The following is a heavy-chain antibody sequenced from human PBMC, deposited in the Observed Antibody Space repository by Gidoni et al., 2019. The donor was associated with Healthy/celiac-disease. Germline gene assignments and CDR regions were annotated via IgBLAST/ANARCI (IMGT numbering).Heavy chain of an antibody. D-gene: IGHD6-19*01. CDR1: GFTFSRYS. CDR2: ISSSSSTI. V-gene: IGHV3-48*02. CDR3: ARDPENSSSGWYLYGMDV. J-gene: IGHJ6*02. Sequence: EVQLVESGGGLVQPGGSLRLSCAASGFTFSRYSMNWVRKAPGKGLEWVSYISSSSSTIYYADSVKGRFTISRDNAKNSLYLQINSLRDEDTAVYYCARDPENSSSGWYLYGMDVWGQGTTVTVSS.